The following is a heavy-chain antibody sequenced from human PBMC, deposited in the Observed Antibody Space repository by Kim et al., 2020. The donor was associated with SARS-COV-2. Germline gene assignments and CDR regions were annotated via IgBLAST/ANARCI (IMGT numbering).Heavy chain of an antibody. D-gene: IGHD3-22*01. CDR2: IYYSGST. J-gene: IGHJ6*02. V-gene: IGHV4-39*07. CDR3: ASYYDSSGYPYYYYGMDV. Sequence: SETLSLTCTVSGGSISSSSYYWGWIRQPPGKGLEWIGSIYYSGSTYYNPSLKSRVTISVDTSKNQFSLKLSSVTAADTAVYYCASYYDSSGYPYYYYGMDVWGQGTTVTVSS. CDR1: GGSISSSSYY.